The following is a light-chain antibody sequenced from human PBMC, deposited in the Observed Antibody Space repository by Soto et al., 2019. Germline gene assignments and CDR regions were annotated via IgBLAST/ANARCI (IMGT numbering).Light chain of an antibody. J-gene: IGLJ3*02. CDR3: QSFDSSLSGRV. V-gene: IGLV1-40*01. CDR2: DNT. CDR1: SSDIGADND. Sequence: QSVLTQPPSVSGAPGQTVTISCTGSSSDIGADNDVHWYQQLPGTPPKHLIYDNTNRPSGVPDRFSGSKSGTSASLAITGLQAEDEADYYCQSFDSSLSGRVFGGGTKLTVL.